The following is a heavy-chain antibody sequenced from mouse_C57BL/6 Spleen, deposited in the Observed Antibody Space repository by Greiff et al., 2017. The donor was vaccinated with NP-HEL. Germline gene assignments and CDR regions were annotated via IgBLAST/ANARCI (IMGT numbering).Heavy chain of an antibody. J-gene: IGHJ2*01. Sequence: QVQLQQPGAELVKPGASVKMSCKASGYAFSSSWMNWVKQRPGKGLEWIGRIYPGDGDTNYNGKFKGKATLTADKSSSTAYMQLSSLTSEDSAVYFCARSKGGIYYFDYWGQGTTLTVSS. V-gene: IGHV1-82*01. CDR1: GYAFSSSW. CDR3: ARSKGGIYYFDY. CDR2: IYPGDGDT.